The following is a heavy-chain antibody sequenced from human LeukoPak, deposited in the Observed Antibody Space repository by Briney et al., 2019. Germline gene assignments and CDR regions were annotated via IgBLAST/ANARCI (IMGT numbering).Heavy chain of an antibody. D-gene: IGHD6-13*01. V-gene: IGHV1-18*01. CDR2: ISAYNGNT. CDR3: ARRQLVQDFDY. J-gene: IGHJ4*02. CDR1: GYTFTSYG. Sequence: AASVKVSCKASGYTFTSYGISWVRQAPGQGLEWMGWISAYNGNTNYAQKFQGRVTMTRDTSISTAYMELSRLRSDDTAVYYCARRQLVQDFDYWGQGTLVTVSS.